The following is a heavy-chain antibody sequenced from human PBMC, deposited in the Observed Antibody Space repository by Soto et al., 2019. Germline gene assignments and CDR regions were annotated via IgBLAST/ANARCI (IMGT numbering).Heavy chain of an antibody. CDR3: ARRSGSYYKYWFDP. J-gene: IGHJ5*02. V-gene: IGHV4-61*01. CDR2: IYYSGST. Sequence: SETLSLTCTVSGGSVSSGSYYWSWIRQPPGKGLEWIGYIYYSGSTNYNPSLKSRVTISVDTSKNQFSLKLSSVTAADTAVYYCARRSGSYYKYWFDPWGQGTLVTVSS. D-gene: IGHD1-26*01. CDR1: GGSVSSGSYY.